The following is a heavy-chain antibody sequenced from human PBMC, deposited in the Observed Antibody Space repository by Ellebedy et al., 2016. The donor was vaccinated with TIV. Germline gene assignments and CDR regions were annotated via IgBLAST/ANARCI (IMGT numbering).Heavy chain of an antibody. CDR3: ERGEYCSSTSCYPVDY. J-gene: IGHJ4*02. V-gene: IGHV4-4*02. CDR1: GGSISSSNW. CDR2: IYHSGST. D-gene: IGHD2-2*01. Sequence: GSLRLXCAVSGGSISSSNWWRWVRQPPGKGLEWIGEIYHSGSTNYNPSLKSRVTISVDKSKNQFSLKLSSVTAADTAVYYCERGEYCSSTSCYPVDYWGQGTLVTVSS.